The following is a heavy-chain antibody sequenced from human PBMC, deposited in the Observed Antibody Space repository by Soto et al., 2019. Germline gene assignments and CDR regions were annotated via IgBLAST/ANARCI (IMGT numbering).Heavy chain of an antibody. CDR2: INPSGAGT. J-gene: IGHJ4*02. CDR3: ARDAGTSGSYTRY. V-gene: IGHV1-46*01. Sequence: QVQLVQSGAEVKKPGASVKVSCKVSGYTFTNYFMHWVRQAPGQGLEWMGMINPSGAGTSYAQKFQGRVSMTRDTSTSTMYMELTSLRSEDTAMYYCARDAGTSGSYTRYWGQGTLVTVSS. CDR1: GYTFTNYF. D-gene: IGHD1-26*01.